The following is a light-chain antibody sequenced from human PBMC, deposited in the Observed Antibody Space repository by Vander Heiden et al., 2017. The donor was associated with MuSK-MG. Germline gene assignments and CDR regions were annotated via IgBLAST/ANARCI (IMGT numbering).Light chain of an antibody. Sequence: QSALPPPASVSGSPGQSLPISCTGSSSDVVGYNYVSWYQQPPGKAPKLMLYDVSNRPSGVSNRFSGSKSGNTASLTISGLQAEDEADYYCSSYTSSSTLNVVFGGGTKLTVL. J-gene: IGLJ2*01. CDR3: SSYTSSSTLNVV. V-gene: IGLV2-14*01. CDR2: DVS. CDR1: SSDVVGYNY.